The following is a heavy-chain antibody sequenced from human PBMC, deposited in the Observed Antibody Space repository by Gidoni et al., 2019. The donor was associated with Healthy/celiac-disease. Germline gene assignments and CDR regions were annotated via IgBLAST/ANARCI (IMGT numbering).Heavy chain of an antibody. V-gene: IGHV4-34*01. CDR2: INHSGST. D-gene: IGHD2-2*02. CDR1: GGSFSGYY. Sequence: QVQLQQWGAGLLKPSETLSLTCAVYGGSFSGYYWSWIRQPPGKGLEWIGEINHSGSTNYNPSLKSRVTISVDTSKNQFSLKLSSVTAADTAVYYCARRIPAAILGYDYWGQGTLVTVSS. CDR3: ARRIPAAILGYDY. J-gene: IGHJ4*02.